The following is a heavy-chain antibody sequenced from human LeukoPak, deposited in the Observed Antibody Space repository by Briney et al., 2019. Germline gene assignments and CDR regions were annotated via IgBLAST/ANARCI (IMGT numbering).Heavy chain of an antibody. CDR2: ISSSSSTI. CDR3: AGFYYGDYDGYFDY. V-gene: IGHV3-48*01. D-gene: IGHD4-17*01. CDR1: GFTFSSYS. J-gene: IGHJ4*02. Sequence: GGSLRLSCAASGFTFSSYSMNWVRQAPGKGLEWVSYISSSSSTIYYADSVKGRFTISRDNAKNSLYLQMNSLRAEDTAVYYCAGFYYGDYDGYFDYWGQGTLVTVSS.